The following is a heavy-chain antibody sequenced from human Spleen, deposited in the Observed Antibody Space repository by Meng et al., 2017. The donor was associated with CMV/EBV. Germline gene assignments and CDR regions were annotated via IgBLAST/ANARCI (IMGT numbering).Heavy chain of an antibody. CDR2: IKPKADGATT. V-gene: IGHV3-15*01. Sequence: GGSLRLSCAASGFSFGTYWMSWVRQAPGKGLEWLGRIKPKADGATTDYAAPVKGRFTISRDDSTRTLYLQMSSLKSEDTAVYYCTTTPDRGAYYYDSRDGNAFEIWGQGTMVTVSS. D-gene: IGHD3-22*01. CDR3: TTTPDRGAYYYDSRDGNAFEI. CDR1: GFSFGTYW. J-gene: IGHJ3*02.